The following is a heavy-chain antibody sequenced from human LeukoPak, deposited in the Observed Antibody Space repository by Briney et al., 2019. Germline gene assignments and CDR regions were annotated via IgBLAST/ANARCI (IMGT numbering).Heavy chain of an antibody. CDR3: TTGAEWLTYNWFDP. CDR1: GFTFNNAW. Sequence: GGSLRLSCTASGFTFNNAWMSWVRQPPGKGLDWVGRIKTISDGGTTDYAAPVIGRFAISRDDSKNTLYLQMNSLKIEDTAVYYCTTGAEWLTYNWFDPWGRGTLVTVSS. D-gene: IGHD3-3*01. J-gene: IGHJ5*02. V-gene: IGHV3-15*01. CDR2: IKTISDGGTT.